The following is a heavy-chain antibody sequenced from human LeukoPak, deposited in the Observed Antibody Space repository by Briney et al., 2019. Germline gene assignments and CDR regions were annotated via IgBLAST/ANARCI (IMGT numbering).Heavy chain of an antibody. D-gene: IGHD5-12*01. V-gene: IGHV3-48*03. J-gene: IGHJ4*02. Sequence: GGSLRLSCAASGFTFSTYEMSWVRQAPGKGLECVSFISSSGSAIYDADSVRGRFTISRDNAKNSLYLQMNSLIAEDTAVYYCARGYTYFDYWGQGTLVTVSS. CDR3: ARGYTYFDY. CDR2: ISSSGSAI. CDR1: GFTFSTYE.